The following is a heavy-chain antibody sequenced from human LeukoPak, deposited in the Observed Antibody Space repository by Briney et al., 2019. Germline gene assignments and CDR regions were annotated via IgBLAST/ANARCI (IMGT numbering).Heavy chain of an antibody. J-gene: IGHJ4*02. D-gene: IGHD2-8*02. Sequence: SETLSLTCTVSGGSISSYYWSWIRQPPGKGLEWIGYIYYSGSTNYNPSLKSRVTISVDTSKNQFSLKLSSVTAADTAVYYCARDSTGTYDYWGQGTLVTVPS. V-gene: IGHV4-59*01. CDR2: IYYSGST. CDR1: GGSISSYY. CDR3: ARDSTGTYDY.